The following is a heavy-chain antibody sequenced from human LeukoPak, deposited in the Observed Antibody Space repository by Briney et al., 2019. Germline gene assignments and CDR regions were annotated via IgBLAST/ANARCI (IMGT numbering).Heavy chain of an antibody. Sequence: GGSLRLSCAASGFAFSDYYMSWIRQAPGQGLEWVSYISNSGTTIYYADSVKGRFTISRDNAKNSLYLQMNSLRAEDTAIYYCARAASGFWTGFDYWGQGTLVTVSS. V-gene: IGHV3-11*01. CDR2: ISNSGTTI. CDR3: ARAASGFWTGFDY. J-gene: IGHJ4*02. CDR1: GFAFSDYY. D-gene: IGHD3/OR15-3a*01.